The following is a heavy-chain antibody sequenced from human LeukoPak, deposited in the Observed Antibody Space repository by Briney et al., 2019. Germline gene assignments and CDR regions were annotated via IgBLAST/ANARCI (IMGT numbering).Heavy chain of an antibody. Sequence: GESLKISCKGSGYIFTNYWIGWVRQMPGKGLEWMGIIYPGDSDSRYSPSFQGQVTISVDKSISTAYLQWSSLKASDTAMYYCARHELENWFNPWGQGTLVTVSS. CDR2: IYPGDSDS. CDR1: GYIFTNYW. D-gene: IGHD1-7*01. V-gene: IGHV5-51*01. CDR3: ARHELENWFNP. J-gene: IGHJ5*02.